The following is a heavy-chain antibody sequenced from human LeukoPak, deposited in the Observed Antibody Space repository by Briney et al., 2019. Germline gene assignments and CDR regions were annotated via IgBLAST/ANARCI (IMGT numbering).Heavy chain of an antibody. CDR3: ARGQYGSGSYYP. Sequence: SETLSLTCAVYGGSFSGYYWSWIRQPPGKGLEWIGEINHSGSTNYNPSLKSRVTISVDTSKNQFSLKLSSVTAADTAVYYCARGQYGSGSYYPWGQGTLVTVSS. CDR1: GGSFSGYY. V-gene: IGHV4-34*01. J-gene: IGHJ5*02. D-gene: IGHD3-10*01. CDR2: INHSGST.